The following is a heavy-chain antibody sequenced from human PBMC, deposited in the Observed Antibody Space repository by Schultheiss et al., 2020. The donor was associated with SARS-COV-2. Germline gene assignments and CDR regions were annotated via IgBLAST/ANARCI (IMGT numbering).Heavy chain of an antibody. D-gene: IGHD6-13*01. J-gene: IGHJ4*02. CDR2: INHRGST. Sequence: SETLSLTCTVSGGSISSSSYYWGWIRQPPGKGLEWIGEINHRGSTNYSPSLTSRVTISVDTSKNQFSLKLSSVTAADTAVYYCARPPLTYSSSWYTAQGDFDYWGQGTLVTVSS. CDR1: GGSISSSSYY. V-gene: IGHV4-39*07. CDR3: ARPPLTYSSSWYTAQGDFDY.